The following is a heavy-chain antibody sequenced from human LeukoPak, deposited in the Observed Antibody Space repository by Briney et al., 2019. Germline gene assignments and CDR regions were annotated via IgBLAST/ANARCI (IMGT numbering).Heavy chain of an antibody. D-gene: IGHD1-26*01. J-gene: IGHJ6*03. V-gene: IGHV3-30*03. Sequence: GGSLRLSCAASGFTFNSYGMHWVRQAPGKGLEWVAVISYDGSHKYYADSVKGRFTISRDNAKNSLYLQMNSLRAEDTAIYYCARDPYNGNYGDSYYYYMDVWGKGTTVTISS. CDR3: ARDPYNGNYGDSYYYYMDV. CDR1: GFTFNSYG. CDR2: ISYDGSHK.